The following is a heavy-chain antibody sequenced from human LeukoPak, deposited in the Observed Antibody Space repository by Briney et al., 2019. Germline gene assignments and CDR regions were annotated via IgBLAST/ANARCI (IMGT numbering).Heavy chain of an antibody. CDR2: ITPKSGDT. CDR1: GYTFSDFY. J-gene: IGHJ4*02. V-gene: IGHV1-2*02. D-gene: IGHD3-3*02. Sequence: ASVKVSCKASGYTFSDFYIHWVRQTPGQGLEYVGWITPKSGDTYSPQRFQGRVTMTRDASISTAYMELSSLRSDDTAVYFCARVRLADERAWAYWGQGTLVTVSS. CDR3: ARVRLADERAWAY.